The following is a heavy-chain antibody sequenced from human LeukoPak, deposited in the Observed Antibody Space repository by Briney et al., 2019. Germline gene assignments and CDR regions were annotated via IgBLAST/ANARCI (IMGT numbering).Heavy chain of an antibody. J-gene: IGHJ4*02. CDR1: GYSFTNKW. CDR3: AIPYYGDYFDH. D-gene: IGHD4-17*01. Sequence: GESLKISCKASGYSFTNKWIAWVRQMPGKGLEWMGIIYPGDSDTRYRPSFQGQVTISADKSISTAYLQWSSLKASDTAMYYCAIPYYGDYFDHWGQGTLVTVSS. CDR2: IYPGDSDT. V-gene: IGHV5-51*01.